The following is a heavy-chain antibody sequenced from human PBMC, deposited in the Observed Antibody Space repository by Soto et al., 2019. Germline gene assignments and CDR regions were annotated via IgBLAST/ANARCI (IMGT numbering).Heavy chain of an antibody. J-gene: IGHJ4*02. V-gene: IGHV1-69*01. D-gene: IGHD3-22*01. CDR1: GGSFNRHT. CDR3: ARGWGYDSTDYYYAY. Sequence: QVQLVQSGAEVRKPGSSVRVACKASGGSFNRHTISWVRQAPGQGLEGMGGIIPIFGTANHAQKFQGRVTIIADESKSTVYMELSSLRSDDTAIYYCARGWGYDSTDYYYAYWGQGTLVIVSS. CDR2: IIPIFGTA.